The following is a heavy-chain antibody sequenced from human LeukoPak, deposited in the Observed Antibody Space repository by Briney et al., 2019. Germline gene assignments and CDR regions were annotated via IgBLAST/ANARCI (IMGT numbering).Heavy chain of an antibody. J-gene: IGHJ5*02. CDR2: TKSKTDGGTT. Sequence: GGSLRLSCAASGFTFSNAWMSWVRQAPGKGLEWVGRTKSKTDGGTTDYAAPVKGRFTISRDDSKNTLYLQMNSLKTEDTAVYYCTIRRKNSDYHNWFDPWGQGTLVTVSS. D-gene: IGHD5-12*01. CDR3: TIRRKNSDYHNWFDP. V-gene: IGHV3-15*01. CDR1: GFTFSNAW.